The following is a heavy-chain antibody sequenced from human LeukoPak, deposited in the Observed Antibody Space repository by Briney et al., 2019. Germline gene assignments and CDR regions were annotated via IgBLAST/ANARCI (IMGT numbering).Heavy chain of an antibody. CDR3: ARPSGGVPAYYGMDV. V-gene: IGHV3-33*01. D-gene: IGHD1-14*01. Sequence: PGRSLRLSCAASGFTFSSYGIHWGRQAPGKGLEWVAVIWYDGSNKYYADSVKGRFTISRENSKNTLYLQMNSLRAEDTAVYSDARPSGGVPAYYGMDVWGQGTTVTVSS. CDR1: GFTFSSYG. CDR2: IWYDGSNK. J-gene: IGHJ6*02.